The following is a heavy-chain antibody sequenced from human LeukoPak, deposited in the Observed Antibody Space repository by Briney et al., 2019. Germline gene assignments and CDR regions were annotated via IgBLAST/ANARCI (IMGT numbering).Heavy chain of an antibody. J-gene: IGHJ4*02. CDR1: GYTFTSYG. V-gene: IGHV1-18*01. Sequence: AAVKVSCKASGYTFTSYGISWVRQAPGQGLEWMGWISAYNGNTNYAQKLQGRVTMTTDTSTSTAYMELRSLRSDDTAVYYCARDPRIVVVVAATPYFDYWGQGTLVTVSS. CDR3: ARDPRIVVVVAATPYFDY. D-gene: IGHD2-15*01. CDR2: ISAYNGNT.